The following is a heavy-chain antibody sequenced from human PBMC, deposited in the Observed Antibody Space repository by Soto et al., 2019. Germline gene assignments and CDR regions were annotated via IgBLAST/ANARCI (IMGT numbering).Heavy chain of an antibody. CDR3: AKDHGYAGGWHTPYYFDS. CDR2: ISAGGDTT. D-gene: IGHD6-19*01. CDR1: GFTFSSYA. Sequence: VQLVDSGGGVVQPGGSLRLSCAASGFTFSSYAMSWVRQAPGKGLEWVSSISAGGDTTYYADSVKGRFTITRDNSKNTLYLQMNSLRAADTAVYYCAKDHGYAGGWHTPYYFDSWGQGTLVTVSS. V-gene: IGHV3-23*04. J-gene: IGHJ4*02.